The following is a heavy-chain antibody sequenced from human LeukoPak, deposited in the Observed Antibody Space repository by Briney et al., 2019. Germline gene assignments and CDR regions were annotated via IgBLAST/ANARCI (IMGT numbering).Heavy chain of an antibody. J-gene: IGHJ5*02. CDR2: ISAYNGNT. D-gene: IGHD4-23*01. CDR1: GYTFSSYG. Sequence: ASVQVSCKASGYTFSSYGLTWVRQAPGQGLEWMGWISAYNGNTNYAQNLQGRVTMTTDTSTSTAYMELRSLKSDDTAVYYCARTKVVTPGWFDPWGQGTLVTVSS. V-gene: IGHV1-18*01. CDR3: ARTKVVTPGWFDP.